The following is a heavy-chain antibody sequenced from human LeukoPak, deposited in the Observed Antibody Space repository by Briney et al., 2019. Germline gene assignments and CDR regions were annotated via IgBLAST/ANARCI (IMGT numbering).Heavy chain of an antibody. CDR3: AKGNIWFGEKYGMDV. Sequence: GASLRLSCAASGFTFSTYAMSWVRQAPGKGLEWVSGISDSGGSTYYADSVKGRFTIPRDNSKNTLYLQMNSLRAEDTAVYYCAKGNIWFGEKYGMDVWGQGTTVTVSS. CDR2: ISDSGGST. V-gene: IGHV3-23*01. CDR1: GFTFSTYA. J-gene: IGHJ6*02. D-gene: IGHD3-10*01.